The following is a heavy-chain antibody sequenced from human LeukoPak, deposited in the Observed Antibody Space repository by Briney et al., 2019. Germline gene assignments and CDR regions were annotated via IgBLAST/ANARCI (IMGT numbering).Heavy chain of an antibody. V-gene: IGHV3-30*18. Sequence: PGGSLRLSCAASGFTFSSYGMHWVRQAPGKGLEWVAVISYDGSNKYYADSVKGRFTISRDNSKNTLYLQMNSLRAEDTAVYYCAKVLSAYCSGGSCYDFDYWGQGTLVTVSS. CDR2: ISYDGSNK. J-gene: IGHJ4*02. CDR3: AKVLSAYCSGGSCYDFDY. CDR1: GFTFSSYG. D-gene: IGHD2-15*01.